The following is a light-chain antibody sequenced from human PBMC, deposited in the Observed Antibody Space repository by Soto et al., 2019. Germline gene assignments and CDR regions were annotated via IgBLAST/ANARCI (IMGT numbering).Light chain of an antibody. V-gene: IGKV3-11*01. CDR2: DAS. CDR1: QSVSSY. J-gene: IGKJ3*01. CDR3: QQRSNWHPGNT. Sequence: EIVLTQSPATLSLSPGERATLSCRASQSVSSYLAWYQQKPGQAPRLLIYDASNRATGIPARFSGSGSGPDFTLTISSLEPEDFAVYYCQQRSNWHPGNTLGPGTKVYIK.